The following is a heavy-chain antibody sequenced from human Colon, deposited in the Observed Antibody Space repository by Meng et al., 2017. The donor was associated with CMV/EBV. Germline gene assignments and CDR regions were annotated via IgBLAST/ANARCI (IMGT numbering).Heavy chain of an antibody. V-gene: IGHV3-23*01. CDR3: AKELNKGFDH. D-gene: IGHD1/OR15-1a*01. CDR2: INTNGAYT. J-gene: IGHJ4*02. Sequence: EEELLESWGGLLQPGGSLRLSCAASGFTFNNYAMSWVRQAPGRGLEWVSSINTNGAYTYYADSVKGRFTIARDNSENTVYLQMNSLRAEDTAVYYCAKELNKGFDHWGQGALVTVS. CDR1: GFTFNNYA.